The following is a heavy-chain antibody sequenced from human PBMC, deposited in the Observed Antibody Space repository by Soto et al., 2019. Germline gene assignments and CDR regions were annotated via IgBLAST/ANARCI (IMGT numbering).Heavy chain of an antibody. D-gene: IGHD4-4*01. CDR1: GGSISSGGYY. Sequence: QVQLQESGPGLVKPSQTLSLTCTVSGGSISSGGYYWSWIRQHPGKGLEWIGYIYYSGSTYYNPSLKSRVTISVDTSKNQFSLKLSSVTAADTAVYYCARWTKVSPRSYYGMDVWGQGPTVTVSS. V-gene: IGHV4-31*03. J-gene: IGHJ6*02. CDR2: IYYSGST. CDR3: ARWTKVSPRSYYGMDV.